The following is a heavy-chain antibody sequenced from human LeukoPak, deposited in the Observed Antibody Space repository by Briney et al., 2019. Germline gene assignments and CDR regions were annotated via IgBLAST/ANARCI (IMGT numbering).Heavy chain of an antibody. CDR3: ARYMITFGGVIVRSPGY. CDR1: GYTFTSYG. J-gene: IGHJ4*02. CDR2: ISAYNGNT. V-gene: IGHV1-18*01. Sequence: EASVKVSCKASGYTFTSYGISWVRQAPGQGLEWMGWISAYNGNTNYAQKLQGRVTMTTDTSTSTAYMELRSLRSDDTAVYYCARYMITFGGVIVRSPGYWGQGTLVTVSS. D-gene: IGHD3-16*02.